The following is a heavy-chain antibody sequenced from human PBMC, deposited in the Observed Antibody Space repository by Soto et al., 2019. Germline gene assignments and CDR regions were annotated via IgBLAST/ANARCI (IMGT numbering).Heavy chain of an antibody. J-gene: IGHJ3*02. CDR2: IYYSGDT. V-gene: IGHV4-59*01. CDR3: AKDKPGGSNSNDAFDI. Sequence: SLTCTVSGVSITSYYWSWIRQPPGKGLEWIGEIYYSGDTNYNPSLKSRVTISVDTSKNQFSLKLSSVTAADTAVYYCAKDKPGGSNSNDAFDIWGQGTMVTVSS. CDR1: GVSITSYY. D-gene: IGHD2-15*01.